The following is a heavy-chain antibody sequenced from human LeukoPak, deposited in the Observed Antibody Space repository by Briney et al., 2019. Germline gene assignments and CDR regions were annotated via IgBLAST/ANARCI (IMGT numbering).Heavy chain of an antibody. CDR1: GYSISSGYY. J-gene: IGHJ4*02. Sequence: PSETLSLTCTVSGYSISSGYYWGWIRQPPGKGLEWIGSIYHSGSTYYNPSLKSRVTISVDTSKNQFSLKLSSVTAADTAVYYRARDSHYDFWSGYRQPYYFDYWGQGTLVTVSS. D-gene: IGHD3-3*01. V-gene: IGHV4-38-2*02. CDR3: ARDSHYDFWSGYRQPYYFDY. CDR2: IYHSGST.